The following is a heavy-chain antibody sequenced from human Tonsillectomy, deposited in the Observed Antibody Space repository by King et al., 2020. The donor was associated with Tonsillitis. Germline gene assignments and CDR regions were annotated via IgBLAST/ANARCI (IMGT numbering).Heavy chain of an antibody. J-gene: IGHJ6*03. D-gene: IGHD3-3*01. CDR1: GFTVSSNY. CDR2: IYSSGST. Sequence: QLVQSGGGLVQPGGSLRLSCAASGFTVSSNYMSWVRQTPGKGLEWVSIIYSSGSTSYADSVKGRFTISRDNSKYTLYLQMNSLRAEDTAVYYCAREKLRFLDYYYMDVWGKGTTVTVSS. CDR3: AREKLRFLDYYYMDV. V-gene: IGHV3-66*01.